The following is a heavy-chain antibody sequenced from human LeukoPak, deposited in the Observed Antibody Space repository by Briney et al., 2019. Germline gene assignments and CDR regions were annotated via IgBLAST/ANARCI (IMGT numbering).Heavy chain of an antibody. D-gene: IGHD2-15*01. CDR3: AKDILVAGLFFDY. CDR1: GGSISSYY. V-gene: IGHV4-59*12. Sequence: SETLSLTRTVSGGSISSYYWSWIRQPPGKGLEWIGYVYYSGTTNYNPSLKSRITISVDTSKNQFSLKLSSVTAADTAVYYCAKDILVAGLFFDYWGQGALVTVSS. CDR2: VYYSGTT. J-gene: IGHJ4*02.